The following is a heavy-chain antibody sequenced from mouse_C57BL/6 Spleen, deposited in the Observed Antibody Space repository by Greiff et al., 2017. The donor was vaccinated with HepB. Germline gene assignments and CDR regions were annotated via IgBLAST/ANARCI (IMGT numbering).Heavy chain of an antibody. Sequence: EVKVVESGGGLVKPGGSLKLSCAASGFTFSDYGMHWVRQAPEKGLEWVAYISSGSSTIYYADTVKGRFTISRDNAKNTLFLQMTSLRSEDTAMYYCARVYYGSSEAWFAYWGQGTLVTVSA. J-gene: IGHJ3*01. V-gene: IGHV5-17*01. D-gene: IGHD1-1*01. CDR1: GFTFSDYG. CDR2: ISSGSSTI. CDR3: ARVYYGSSEAWFAY.